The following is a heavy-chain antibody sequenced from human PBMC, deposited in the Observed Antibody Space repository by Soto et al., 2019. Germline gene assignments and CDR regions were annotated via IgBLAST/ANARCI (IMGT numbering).Heavy chain of an antibody. Sequence: QVQLVQSGAEVKKPGASVKVSCKASGYSFTSYYMHWVRQAPGQGLEWMGIINLGGGGAIYAQKFQGRVTMTRDTSTNTVYMELGSVRSEDTAVYYCTRGSQYSSSFDYWGQGTLVPVSS. D-gene: IGHD6-6*01. V-gene: IGHV1-46*03. CDR1: GYSFTSYY. J-gene: IGHJ4*02. CDR2: INLGGGGA. CDR3: TRGSQYSSSFDY.